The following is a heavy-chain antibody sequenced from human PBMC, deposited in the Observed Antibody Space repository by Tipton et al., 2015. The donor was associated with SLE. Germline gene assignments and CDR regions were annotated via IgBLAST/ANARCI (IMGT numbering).Heavy chain of an antibody. V-gene: IGHV4-59*01. J-gene: IGHJ4*02. Sequence: TLSLTCTVSGDSISRDYWSWIRQPPGGGLEWVAYIYSGGSTNFNPLLKSRLSISLDSAKSQVSLNLTSVTAADTAMYFCARGFFHDYWSAEQGRKSFYFDNWGQGALVTVSS. CDR1: GDSISRDY. CDR3: ARGFFHDYWSAEQGRKSFYFDN. D-gene: IGHD3-3*01. CDR2: IYSGGST.